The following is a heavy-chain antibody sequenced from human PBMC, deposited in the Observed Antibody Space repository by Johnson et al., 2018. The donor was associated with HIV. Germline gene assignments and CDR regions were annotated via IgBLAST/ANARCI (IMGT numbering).Heavy chain of an antibody. CDR3: TTDPDSSSWYRDAFDI. D-gene: IGHD6-13*01. V-gene: IGHV3-15*01. CDR2: IKSKTDGGTT. Sequence: EVQLVESGGGLVKPGGSLRLSCAASGFTFSNAWMSWVRQAPGKGLECVGRIKSKTDGGTTDYAAPVKGRFTISRDDSKNTLYLQMNSLKIEDTAVYYCTTDPDSSSWYRDAFDIWGQGTMVTVSS. CDR1: GFTFSNAW. J-gene: IGHJ3*02.